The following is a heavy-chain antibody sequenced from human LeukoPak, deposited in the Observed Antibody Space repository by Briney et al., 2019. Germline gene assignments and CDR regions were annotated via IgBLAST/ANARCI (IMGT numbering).Heavy chain of an antibody. CDR3: ARERWGLRNFDY. Sequence: GGSLRLSCAASGFTFSDYDMSWIRQAPGKGLEWFSYISSSGGTIYYADSVKGRFTISRDNAKNSLYLQMNNLRAEDTALYYCARERWGLRNFDYWGQGTLVTVSS. V-gene: IGHV3-11*04. D-gene: IGHD4-17*01. CDR2: ISSSGGTI. CDR1: GFTFSDYD. J-gene: IGHJ4*02.